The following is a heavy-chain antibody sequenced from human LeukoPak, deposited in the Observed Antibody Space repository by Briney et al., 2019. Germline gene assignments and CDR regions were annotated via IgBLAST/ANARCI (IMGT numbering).Heavy chain of an antibody. CDR3: ARCLTIFGVVNYYYMDV. D-gene: IGHD3-3*01. CDR2: IYTSGST. V-gene: IGHV4-61*02. CDR1: GGPISSGSYY. J-gene: IGHJ6*03. Sequence: PSETLSLTCTVSGGPISSGSYYWSWIRQPAGKGLEWIGRIYTSGSTNYNPSLKSRVTISVDTSKNQFSLKLSSVTAADTAVYYCARCLTIFGVVNYYYMDVWGKGTTVTVSS.